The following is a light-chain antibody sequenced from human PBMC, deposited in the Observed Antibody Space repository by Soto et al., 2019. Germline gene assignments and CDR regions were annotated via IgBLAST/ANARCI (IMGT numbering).Light chain of an antibody. J-gene: IGKJ1*01. CDR3: QQYGSSPRT. CDR1: QSISSN. V-gene: IGKV3-15*01. Sequence: IVLPVSPATISVSPVSISSLSGLASQSISSNLAWYQQKPGQSPRLLIYGASSRATGVPVRFSGSGSGTQFTLTISSLQSEDFADYYCQQYGSSPRTFGQGTKVDIK. CDR2: GAS.